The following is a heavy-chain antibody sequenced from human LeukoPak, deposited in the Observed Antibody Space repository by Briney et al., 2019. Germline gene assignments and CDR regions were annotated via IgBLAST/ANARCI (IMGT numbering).Heavy chain of an antibody. CDR1: GFTFSDSA. CDR3: ARAPYCRGTSCKGIGMDV. D-gene: IGHD2-2*01. J-gene: IGHJ6*02. V-gene: IGHV3-30*04. CDR2: ISNDEFNK. Sequence: GGSLRLSRAASGFTFSDSAIHWVRQAPGKGLDWVALISNDEFNKYYTDSVRGRFTISRDNSKNTLFLQMSSLRADDTAAYYCARAPYCRGTSCKGIGMDVWGQGTTVTVSS.